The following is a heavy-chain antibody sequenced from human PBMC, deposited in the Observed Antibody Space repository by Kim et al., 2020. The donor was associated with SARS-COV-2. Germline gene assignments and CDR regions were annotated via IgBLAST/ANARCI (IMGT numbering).Heavy chain of an antibody. V-gene: IGHV3-74*01. Sequence: CTTYADSVKGRFTISRDNAKNTLYLQMNSLRAEDTAVYYCARGAPYDDGSPWGQGTLVTVSS. CDR3: ARGAPYDDGSP. D-gene: IGHD5-12*01. CDR2: CT. J-gene: IGHJ5*02.